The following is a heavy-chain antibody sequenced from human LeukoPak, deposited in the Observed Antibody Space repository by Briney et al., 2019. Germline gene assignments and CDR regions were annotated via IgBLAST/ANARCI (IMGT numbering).Heavy chain of an antibody. CDR2: MYSGGST. D-gene: IGHD4-17*01. J-gene: IGHJ6*02. V-gene: IGHV3-53*01. Sequence: GGSLRLSCAASGFTVSSNYMSWVRQAPGKGLEWVSVMYSGGSTYYADSVKGRFTISRDNSKNTLYLQMNSLRAEDTAVYYCARPEEPLSDGDYYRMDVWGQGTTVTVSS. CDR1: GFTVSSNY. CDR3: ARPEEPLSDGDYYRMDV.